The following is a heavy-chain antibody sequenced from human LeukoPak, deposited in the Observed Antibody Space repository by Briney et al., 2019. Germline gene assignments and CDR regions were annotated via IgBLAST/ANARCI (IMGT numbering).Heavy chain of an antibody. J-gene: IGHJ6*03. CDR3: AREKIGTGTVLGKDYYYMDV. D-gene: IGHD3-16*01. CDR1: GGSISSSSYY. Sequence: SETLSLTCTVSGGSISSSSYYWGWIRQPPGKGLEWIGSIYYSGSTYYNPSLKSRVTISVDTSKNQFSLKLSSVTAAGTAMYYCAREKIGTGTVLGKDYYYMDVWGKGTTVTVSS. V-gene: IGHV4-39*07. CDR2: IYYSGST.